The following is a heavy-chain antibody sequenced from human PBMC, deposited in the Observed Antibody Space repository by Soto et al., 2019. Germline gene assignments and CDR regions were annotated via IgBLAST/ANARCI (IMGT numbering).Heavy chain of an antibody. V-gene: IGHV3-33*01. CDR1: GFTFSSYG. CDR3: ARDGTETTGYSSGWPKYYFDY. CDR2: IWYDGSNK. J-gene: IGHJ4*02. Sequence: GGSLRLSCAASGFTFSSYGMHWVRQAPGKGLEWVAVIWYDGSNKYYADSVKGRFTISRDNSKNTLYLQMNSLRAEDTAVYYCARDGTETTGYSSGWPKYYFDYWGQGTLVTVSS. D-gene: IGHD6-19*01.